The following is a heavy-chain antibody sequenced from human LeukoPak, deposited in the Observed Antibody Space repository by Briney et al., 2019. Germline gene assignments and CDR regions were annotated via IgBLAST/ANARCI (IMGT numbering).Heavy chain of an antibody. Sequence: GGSLRLSCAAPGLTFTNYWMHWVRQAPGKGLESVAYIHPDGTEKYYMESLRGRFAISRDNAKNSLYLQMSNLRDEDTAVYYCTSRYDFWSGYFQGYFFDFWGQGSLVTVSS. CDR2: IHPDGTEK. CDR1: GLTFTNYW. J-gene: IGHJ4*02. V-gene: IGHV3-7*01. D-gene: IGHD3-3*01. CDR3: TSRYDFWSGYFQGYFFDF.